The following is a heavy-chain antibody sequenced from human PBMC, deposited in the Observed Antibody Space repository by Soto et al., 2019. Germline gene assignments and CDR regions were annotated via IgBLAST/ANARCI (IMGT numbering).Heavy chain of an antibody. CDR2: ISSNGGST. V-gene: IGHV3-64D*06. D-gene: IGHD2-21*01. Sequence: PGGSLRLSGSACGFTFSSYSIHWVRQAPWKGLEYLSAISSNGGSTYYADSVKGRFTISRDNSKKTLYLQMSSLRSEDTAVYYCVKESLPGNGGFDYWGQGTLVAVCS. J-gene: IGHJ4*02. CDR1: GFTFSSYS. CDR3: VKESLPGNGGFDY.